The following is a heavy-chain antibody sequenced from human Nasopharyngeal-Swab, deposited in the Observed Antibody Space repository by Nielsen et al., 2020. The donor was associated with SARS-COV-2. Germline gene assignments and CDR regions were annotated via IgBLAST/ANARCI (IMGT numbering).Heavy chain of an antibody. V-gene: IGHV3-30*04. CDR1: GFTFSSYA. J-gene: IGHJ3*02. D-gene: IGHD1-26*01. CDR2: ISYDGSNK. CDR3: ARTRGGSYYDAFDI. Sequence: GESLKISCAASGFTFSSYAMHWARQAPGKGLEWVAVISYDGSNKYYADSVKGRFTISRDNSKDTLYLQMNSLRAEDTAVYYCARTRGGSYYDAFDIWGQGTMVTVSS.